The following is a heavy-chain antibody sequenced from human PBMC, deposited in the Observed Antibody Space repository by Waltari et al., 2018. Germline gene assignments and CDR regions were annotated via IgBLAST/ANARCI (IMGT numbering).Heavy chain of an antibody. Sequence: QVQLQESGPGLVKPSETLSLTCAVSGYSISSGYYWGWIRQPPGKGLEWMGRINPNSGGTNYAQKFQGRVTMTRDTSISTAYMELSRLRSDDTAVYYCARRAPMVQGVIGDYWGQGTLVTVSS. CDR2: INPNSGGT. CDR1: GYSISSGYY. J-gene: IGHJ4*02. CDR3: ARRAPMVQGVIGDY. V-gene: IGHV1-2*06. D-gene: IGHD3-10*01.